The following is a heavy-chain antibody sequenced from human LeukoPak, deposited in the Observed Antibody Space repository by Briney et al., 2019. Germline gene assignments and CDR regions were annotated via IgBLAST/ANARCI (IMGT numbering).Heavy chain of an antibody. Sequence: ASVKVSCKASGYTFTSYGISWVRQAPGQGLEWMGWISAYNGNTNYAQKLQGRVTMTTDTSTSTAYMELRSLRSDDTAVYYCARVARGDYDILTGYYHQDAFDIWGQGTMVTVSS. CDR2: ISAYNGNT. J-gene: IGHJ3*02. CDR1: GYTFTSYG. V-gene: IGHV1-18*01. D-gene: IGHD3-9*01. CDR3: ARVARGDYDILTGYYHQDAFDI.